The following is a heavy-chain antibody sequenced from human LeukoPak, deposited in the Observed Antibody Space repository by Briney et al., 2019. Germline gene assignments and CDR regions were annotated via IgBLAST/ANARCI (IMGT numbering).Heavy chain of an antibody. V-gene: IGHV4-61*01. J-gene: IGHJ6*02. Sequence: SETLSLTCTVSGGSISSGSYYWSWIRQPPGKGLEWIGYIYYSGSTNYNPSLKSRVTISVDTSKNQFSLKLSSVTAADTAVYYCARGLAXXYGDYGPTSPYYYGMDVWGQGTTVTVSS. CDR3: ARGLAXXYGDYGPTSPYYYGMDV. CDR2: IYYSGST. CDR1: GGSISSGSYY. D-gene: IGHD4-17*01.